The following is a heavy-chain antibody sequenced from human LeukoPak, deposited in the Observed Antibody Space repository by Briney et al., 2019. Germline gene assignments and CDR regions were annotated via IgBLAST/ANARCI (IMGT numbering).Heavy chain of an antibody. CDR2: ISAYNGNT. Sequence: ASVKVSCKASGYTFTSYGISWVRQAPGQGREWRGWISAYNGNTNYAQKLQGRVTMTTDTSTSTAYMELRSLRSDDTAVYYCARALKPGIAVAGTPYYFDYWGQGTLVTVSS. CDR1: GYTFTSYG. J-gene: IGHJ4*02. D-gene: IGHD6-19*01. V-gene: IGHV1-18*01. CDR3: ARALKPGIAVAGTPYYFDY.